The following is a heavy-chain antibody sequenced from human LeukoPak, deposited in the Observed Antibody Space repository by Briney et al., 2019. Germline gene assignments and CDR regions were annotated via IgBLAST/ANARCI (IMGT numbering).Heavy chain of an antibody. Sequence: SQTLSLTCTVSGGSISSGDYYWSWIRQPPGKGLEWIGYIYYSGSTYYNPSLKSRVTISVDTSQNQFSLKLTSVTAADTAVYYCARPLQNMIGQVDVWGQGTMVTVSS. CDR3: ARPLQNMIGQVDV. D-gene: IGHD3-22*01. CDR2: IYYSGST. J-gene: IGHJ3*01. CDR1: GGSISSGDYY. V-gene: IGHV4-30-4*01.